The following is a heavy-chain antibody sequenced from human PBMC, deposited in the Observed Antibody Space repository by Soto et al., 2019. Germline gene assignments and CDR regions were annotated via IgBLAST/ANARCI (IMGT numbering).Heavy chain of an antibody. V-gene: IGHV1-2*04. J-gene: IGHJ6*03. CDR1: GDSFNDYY. D-gene: IGHD5-12*01. CDR2: ITPNVGVT. CDR3: ARESGGATATLDYYYFYMDV. Sequence: QVQLVQSGAEVRKPGASVTVSCRSSGDSFNDYYIHWVRQAPGQGFEWIGWITPNVGVTKYAQKFQGWVGMTRDTSIRTVYRQLSRLRSDDTAVYYCARESGGATATLDYYYFYMDVWGTGTTVTVSS.